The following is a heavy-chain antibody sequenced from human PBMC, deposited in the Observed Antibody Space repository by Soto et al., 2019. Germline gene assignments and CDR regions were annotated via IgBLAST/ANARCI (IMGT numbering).Heavy chain of an antibody. CDR2: IYYSGHT. CDR1: GGSISGYY. V-gene: IGHV4-59*01. Sequence: PSETLSLTCTVSGGSISGYYWSWIRQPPGKGLELIGYIYYSGHTSYNPSLKSRVTISIDTSKNQFSLKLSSVTVADTAVYYCARALTVAGYYFDYWGQGALVTVSS. D-gene: IGHD6-19*01. CDR3: ARALTVAGYYFDY. J-gene: IGHJ4*02.